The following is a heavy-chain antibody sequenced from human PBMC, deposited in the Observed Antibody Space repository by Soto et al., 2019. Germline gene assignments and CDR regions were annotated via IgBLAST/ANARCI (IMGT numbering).Heavy chain of an antibody. V-gene: IGHV1-46*01. CDR2: INPSDGTT. J-gene: IGHJ4*02. CDR3: ARDDDSGGYFFDY. CDR1: GYTFTSFY. Sequence: ASVKVSCKTSGYTFTSFYMHWVRQAPGQGLEWMGIINPSDGTTTYAQKFQGRVTMTTDTSTSTVYMELSSLRSEDTALYYCARDDDSGGYFFDYWGQGTPVTVSS. D-gene: IGHD1-26*01.